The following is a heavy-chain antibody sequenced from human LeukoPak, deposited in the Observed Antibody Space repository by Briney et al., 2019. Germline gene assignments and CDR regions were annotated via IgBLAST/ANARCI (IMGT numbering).Heavy chain of an antibody. CDR3: ARAPWGILYDSGGWTGY. CDR2: IYYSGST. Sequence: NTSETLSLTWTVSGGSISSSNYYWGWIRQPAGKGPECIGSIYYSGSTYYNPSLKSRVTISVDTSKNQFSLKLSSVTAADTAVYYCARAPWGILYDSGGWTGYWGQGTLVTVSS. J-gene: IGHJ4*02. V-gene: IGHV4-39*07. CDR1: GGSISSSNYY. D-gene: IGHD3-22*01.